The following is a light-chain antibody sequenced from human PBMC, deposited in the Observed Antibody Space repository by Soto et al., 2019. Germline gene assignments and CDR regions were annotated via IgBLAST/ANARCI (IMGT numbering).Light chain of an antibody. CDR3: LQDYGDSWT. Sequence: QMTQSPSSLSSSVGEKIIITCRASRDVGSDVSWYQQKPGQAPKLLIYAASNLYTGVPSRFSGSRSGTEFTLTISSLQPEDFASYYCLQDYGDSWTFGQGTKVDIK. CDR1: RDVGSD. J-gene: IGKJ1*01. V-gene: IGKV1-6*01. CDR2: AAS.